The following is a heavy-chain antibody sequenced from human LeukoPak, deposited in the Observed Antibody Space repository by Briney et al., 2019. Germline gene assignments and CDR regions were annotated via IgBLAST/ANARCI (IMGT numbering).Heavy chain of an antibody. D-gene: IGHD4-17*01. V-gene: IGHV3-23*01. CDR1: GFTFRSHA. J-gene: IGHJ2*01. CDR2: TYENGGTT. Sequence: PGGSLRLSCVGSGFTFRSHAMSWVRQAPEKGLEFVSGTYENGGTTYYADSVKGRFSISRDNSKNTLYLQMDSLRVEDTAMYYCAKDVPSDYGHSVVWGRGTLISVSS. CDR3: AKDVPSDYGHSVV.